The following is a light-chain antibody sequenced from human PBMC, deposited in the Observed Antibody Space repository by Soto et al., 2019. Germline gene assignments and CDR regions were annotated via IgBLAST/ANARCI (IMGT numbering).Light chain of an antibody. J-gene: IGKJ4*01. V-gene: IGKV3-15*01. Sequence: EIAMTQSPATLSVSPGEGATLSCRASHGIGTALAWYQQKPGQTPRLLMYGASIRATGVPARFSGSASGTEFTLTITSLQSEDFAVYYCQHYSDWPLTFGGGTKVESK. CDR3: QHYSDWPLT. CDR2: GAS. CDR1: HGIGTA.